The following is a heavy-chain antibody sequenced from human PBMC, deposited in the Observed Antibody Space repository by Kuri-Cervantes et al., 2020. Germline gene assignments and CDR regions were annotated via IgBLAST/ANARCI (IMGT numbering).Heavy chain of an antibody. CDR3: AKDQRVWSTLMDV. CDR1: GFTFSDYY. D-gene: IGHD2-21*01. J-gene: IGHJ6*03. CDR2: ISSSGSTI. Sequence: GESLKISCAASGFTFSDYYMSWIRQAPGKGLEWVSYISSSGSTIYYADSVKGRFTISRDNSRNILSLDMNSLRVEDMAIYYCAKDQRVWSTLMDVWGNGTTVTVSS. V-gene: IGHV3-11*01.